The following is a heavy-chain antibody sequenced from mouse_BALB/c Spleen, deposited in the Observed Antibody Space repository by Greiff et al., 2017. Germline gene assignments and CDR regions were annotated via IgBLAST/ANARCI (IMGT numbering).Heavy chain of an antibody. J-gene: IGHJ3*01. CDR2: INSNGGST. CDR3: AREQVRLAY. Sequence: EVQLVESGGGLVQPGGSLKLSCAASGFTFSSYGMSWVRQTPDKRLELVATINSNGGSTYYPDSVKGRFTISRDNAKNTLYLQMSSLKSEDTALYYGAREQVRLAYWGQGTLVTVSA. V-gene: IGHV5-6-3*01. CDR1: GFTFSSYG.